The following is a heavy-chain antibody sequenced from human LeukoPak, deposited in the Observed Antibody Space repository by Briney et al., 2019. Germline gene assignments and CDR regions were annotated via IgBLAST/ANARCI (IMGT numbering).Heavy chain of an antibody. V-gene: IGHV4-59*11. J-gene: IGHJ4*02. D-gene: IGHD6-6*01. Sequence: SETLSLTCTASGGSISSHYWSWIRQPPGKGLEWIGYIYYSGSTNYNPSLKSRVTISVDTSKNQFSLKLSSVTAADTAVYYCASYSSYTLFDYWGQGTLVTVSS. CDR2: IYYSGST. CDR3: ASYSSYTLFDY. CDR1: GGSISSHY.